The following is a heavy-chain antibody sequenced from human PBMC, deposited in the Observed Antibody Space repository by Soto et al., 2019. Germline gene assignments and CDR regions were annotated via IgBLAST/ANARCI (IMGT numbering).Heavy chain of an antibody. V-gene: IGHV4-4*08. CDR3: ARYRREAVSGYTLDN. CDR2: VYTSGST. CDR1: GGSISSNY. J-gene: IGHJ4*02. Sequence: SETLSLTCTVSGGSISSNYWTWIRQPPGKGLEWIGYVYTSGSTNYNPSLKSRVTISEDTSKSQFSLKVNSMTAADTAVYYCARYRREAVSGYTLDNWGQGILVTVAS. D-gene: IGHD1-1*01.